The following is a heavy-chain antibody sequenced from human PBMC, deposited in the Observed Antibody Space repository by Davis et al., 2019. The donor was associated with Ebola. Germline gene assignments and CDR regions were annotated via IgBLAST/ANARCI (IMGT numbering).Heavy chain of an antibody. D-gene: IGHD2-21*01. Sequence: SETLSLTCAVCGGSFSGYYWSWIRQPPGKGLEWIGEINHSGSTNYNPSLKSRVTISVDTSKNQFSLKLSSVTAADTAVYYCARAAGVVWFDPWGQGTLVTVSS. V-gene: IGHV4-34*01. J-gene: IGHJ5*02. CDR3: ARAAGVVWFDP. CDR2: INHSGST. CDR1: GGSFSGYY.